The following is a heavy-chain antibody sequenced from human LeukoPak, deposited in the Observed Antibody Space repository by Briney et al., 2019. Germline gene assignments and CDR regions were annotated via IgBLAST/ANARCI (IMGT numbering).Heavy chain of an antibody. CDR2: ISSSSSII. J-gene: IGHJ3*02. D-gene: IGHD1-1*01. CDR3: AADDYDAFDI. CDR1: GFTFSSYS. Sequence: GGSLRLSCAASGFTFSSYSMNWVRQAPGKGLEWVSNISSSSSIIYYADSVKGRFTISRDNAKNSLYLQMNRLRAEDTAVYYCAADDYDAFDIWGQGTMVTVSS. V-gene: IGHV3-48*01.